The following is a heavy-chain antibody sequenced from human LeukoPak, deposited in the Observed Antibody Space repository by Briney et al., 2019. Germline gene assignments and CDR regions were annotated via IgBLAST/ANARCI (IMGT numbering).Heavy chain of an antibody. D-gene: IGHD3-16*02. Sequence: SGPTLLKPTPTLTLTFTFSGFSLRTSGVGVGWIRQPPGKALEWLSLIYWDDDKRYSPSLKSRLTITKDTSKNQVVLTMTSMDPVDTATYYCARYVWGSYRSSDYYFDYWGQGTLVTVSS. CDR3: ARYVWGSYRSSDYYFDY. CDR2: IYWDDDK. V-gene: IGHV2-5*02. J-gene: IGHJ4*02. CDR1: GFSLRTSGVG.